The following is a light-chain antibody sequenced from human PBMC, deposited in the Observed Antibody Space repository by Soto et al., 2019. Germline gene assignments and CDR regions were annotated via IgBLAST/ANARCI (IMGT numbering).Light chain of an antibody. Sequence: HSVVTQPPSASGTPGQRVSIACSGSSSNIGSNTVSWYQQLPGTAPKLLIYSNNQRPSGVTDRFSGSKSGTSASLAFSGLQSEDEADYYCAAWDDRLNGVVFGGGTQLTVL. CDR1: SSNIGSNT. V-gene: IGLV1-44*01. CDR2: SNN. J-gene: IGLJ7*01. CDR3: AAWDDRLNGVV.